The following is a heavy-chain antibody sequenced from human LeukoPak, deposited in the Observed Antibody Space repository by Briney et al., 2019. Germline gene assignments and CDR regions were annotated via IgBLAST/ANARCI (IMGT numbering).Heavy chain of an antibody. D-gene: IGHD3-22*01. Sequence: GASVKVSCKASGYTFTSYGISWVRQAPGQGLEWMGWISAYNGNTNYAQKLQGRVTMTTDTSTSTAYMELRSLRSDDTAVYYCARAEYYYDSSGYYIGDYWGQGTLVTVSS. J-gene: IGHJ4*02. CDR3: ARAEYYYDSSGYYIGDY. V-gene: IGHV1-18*01. CDR2: ISAYNGNT. CDR1: GYTFTSYG.